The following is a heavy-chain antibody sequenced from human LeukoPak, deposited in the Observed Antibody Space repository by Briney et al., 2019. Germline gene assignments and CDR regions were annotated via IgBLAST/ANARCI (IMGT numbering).Heavy chain of an antibody. CDR1: GYTSTGYY. V-gene: IGHV1-2*04. D-gene: IGHD5-18*01. Sequence: ASVKVSCKASGYTSTGYYMHWVRQAPGQGLEWMGWINPNSGGTNYAQKFQGWVTMTRDTSISTAYMELSRLRSDDTAVYYCARGYSYGYSPKFDYWGQGTLVTVSS. CDR3: ARGYSYGYSPKFDY. J-gene: IGHJ4*02. CDR2: INPNSGGT.